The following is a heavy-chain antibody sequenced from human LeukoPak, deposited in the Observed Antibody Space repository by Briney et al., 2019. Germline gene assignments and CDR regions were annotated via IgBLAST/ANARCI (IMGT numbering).Heavy chain of an antibody. CDR2: SSSGSTI. CDR3: AKNSGAGFYFYMDV. D-gene: IGHD3-10*01. Sequence: GGSLRLSCAASGFTFSSYEMNWVRQAPGKGLEWVSYSSSGSTIYYADSVKGRFTISRDNAKNSLYLQMNSLRAEDTALYHCAKNSGAGFYFYMDVWGKGITVTISS. CDR1: GFTFSSYE. J-gene: IGHJ6*03. V-gene: IGHV3-48*03.